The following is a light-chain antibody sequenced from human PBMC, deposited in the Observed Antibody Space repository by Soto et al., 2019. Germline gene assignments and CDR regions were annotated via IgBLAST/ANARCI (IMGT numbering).Light chain of an antibody. CDR2: DAS. J-gene: IGKJ1*01. V-gene: IGKV1-5*01. CDR3: QQYNSYPWT. CDR1: QSITTW. Sequence: DIQMTQSPSTVSAYVGDSVTITCRASQSITTWLAWYQQRPGKAPNLLIYDASNLESGVPSRFSGSGSGTEFTLTISSLQPDDFATYYCQQYNSYPWTFGLGTKVDIK.